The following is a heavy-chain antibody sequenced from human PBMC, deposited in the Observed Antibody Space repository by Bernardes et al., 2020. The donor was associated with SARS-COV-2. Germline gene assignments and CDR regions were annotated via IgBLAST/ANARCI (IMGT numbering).Heavy chain of an antibody. Sequence: SETLSLTCTVSGDSISGYHWSWIRQPPGKGLEWIGYIHPSGSTNYNPFLKSRVSTSVDSAKNQVSLNLSSVTAADTAVYFCARHFCPRSSTCYYFDRWGQGILITVSS. CDR1: GDSISGYH. CDR2: IHPSGST. CDR3: ARHFCPRSSTCYYFDR. J-gene: IGHJ4*02. D-gene: IGHD2-2*01. V-gene: IGHV4-59*08.